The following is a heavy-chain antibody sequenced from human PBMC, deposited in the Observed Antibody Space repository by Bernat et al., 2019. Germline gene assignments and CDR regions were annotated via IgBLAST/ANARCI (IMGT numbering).Heavy chain of an antibody. Sequence: QITLKESGPTLLKPTQTLTLTCTFSGFSLTTPGVGVGWIRQPPGKALEWLALIYWDDDKYYSPSLKRRLSITKDTSKNQVVLTVPNIDYLDTATYYCARRPVAVVGNPPPNWFDPWGQGTLVTVSS. CDR1: GFSLTTPGVG. V-gene: IGHV2-5*02. J-gene: IGHJ5*02. D-gene: IGHD3-3*01. CDR3: ARRPVAVVGNPPPNWFDP. CDR2: IYWDDDK.